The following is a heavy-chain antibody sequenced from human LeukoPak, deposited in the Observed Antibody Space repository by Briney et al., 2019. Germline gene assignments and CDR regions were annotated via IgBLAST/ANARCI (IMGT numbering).Heavy chain of an antibody. Sequence: SETLSLTCTVSAGSVSSSDYYWGWIRQSPGKGLEWIGRISYSGKTYYNPSLKSRVTISVDTSKTHFSLRLSSVTAADTAVYYCSRLTHSYYSDTSGYYPYYYMDVWGEGTTATVSS. J-gene: IGHJ6*03. D-gene: IGHD3-22*01. V-gene: IGHV4-39*02. CDR1: AGSVSSSDYY. CDR2: ISYSGKT. CDR3: SRLTHSYYSDTSGYYPYYYMDV.